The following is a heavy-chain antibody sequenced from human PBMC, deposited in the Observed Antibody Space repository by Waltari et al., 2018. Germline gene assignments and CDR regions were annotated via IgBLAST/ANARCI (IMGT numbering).Heavy chain of an antibody. D-gene: IGHD1-26*01. CDR3: ARSTWQPGFDY. Sequence: QVQLQESGPGLVKPSETLSLTCTVSGGSISSHYWSWIRQPPGKGLEWIGYIYYSGSTNYNPSLKSRVTISVDTSKNQFSLKLSSVTAADTAVYYCARSTWQPGFDYWGQGTLVTVSS. V-gene: IGHV4-59*11. J-gene: IGHJ4*02. CDR2: IYYSGST. CDR1: GGSISSHY.